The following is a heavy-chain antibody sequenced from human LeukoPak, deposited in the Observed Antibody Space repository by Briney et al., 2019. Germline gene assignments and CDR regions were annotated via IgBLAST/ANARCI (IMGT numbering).Heavy chain of an antibody. D-gene: IGHD6-6*01. CDR3: ARVQSIAARPDSDWFDP. Sequence: SETLSLTCAVYGGSFSGYYWSWIRQPPGKGLEWIGEINHNGSTNYNPSLKSRVTISVDTSKNQFSLKLSSVTAADTAVYYCARVQSIAARPDSDWFDPWGQGTLVTVSS. V-gene: IGHV4-34*01. CDR1: GGSFSGYY. J-gene: IGHJ5*02. CDR2: INHNGST.